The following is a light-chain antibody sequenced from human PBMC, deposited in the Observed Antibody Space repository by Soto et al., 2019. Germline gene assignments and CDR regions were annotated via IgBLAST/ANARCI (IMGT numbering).Light chain of an antibody. CDR2: GAS. CDR3: QQYRSWPRT. V-gene: IGKV3-15*01. Sequence: EVVMTQSPATLSVAAGERVTLSCRANQGIGDTLAWYQHKPGQAPRLLIYGASTRATDMPGTFSGRGSGTEFTLTITSLRPEDFGVYYCQQYRSWPRTFGQGTKVDIK. J-gene: IGKJ1*01. CDR1: QGIGDT.